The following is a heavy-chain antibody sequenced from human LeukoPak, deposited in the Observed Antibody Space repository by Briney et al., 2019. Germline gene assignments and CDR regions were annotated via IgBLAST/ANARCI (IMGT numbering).Heavy chain of an antibody. CDR1: GFTFSSYA. V-gene: IGHV3-30*04. CDR3: ARAGVDYGDYRYYFDY. D-gene: IGHD4-17*01. CDR2: TSYDGSNK. J-gene: IGHJ4*02. Sequence: GGSLRLSCAASGFTFSSYAMHWVRQAPGKGLEWVAVTSYDGSNKYYADSVKGRFTISRDNSKNTLYLQMNSLRAEDTAVYYCARAGVDYGDYRYYFDYWGQGTLVTVSS.